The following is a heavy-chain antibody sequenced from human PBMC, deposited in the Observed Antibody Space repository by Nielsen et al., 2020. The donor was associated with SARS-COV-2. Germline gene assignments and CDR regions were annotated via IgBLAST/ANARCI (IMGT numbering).Heavy chain of an antibody. V-gene: IGHV4-61*02. Sequence: SETLSLTCTVSGGSISTSTKYWSWIRQPAGKGLEWIGRISASGRTKYNPSLESRVTISVDTSTDQFSLKVKSVTAADTAVYYCARDVVVVAATPWFDPWGQGTLVTVSS. D-gene: IGHD2-15*01. CDR3: ARDVVVVAATPWFDP. CDR1: GGSISTSTKY. CDR2: ISASGRT. J-gene: IGHJ5*02.